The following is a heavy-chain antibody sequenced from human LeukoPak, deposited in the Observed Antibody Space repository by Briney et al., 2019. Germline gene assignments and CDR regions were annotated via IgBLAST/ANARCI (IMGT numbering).Heavy chain of an antibody. CDR3: ARSEDYGGNSD. Sequence: SETLSLTCTVSGGSISSSSYYWGWIRQPPGKGLEWIGSIYYSGSTYYNPSLKSRVTISVDTSKNQFSLKLSSVTAADTAEYYCARSEDYGGNSDWGQGTLVTVSS. CDR2: IYYSGST. J-gene: IGHJ4*02. V-gene: IGHV4-39*07. D-gene: IGHD4-23*01. CDR1: GGSISSSSYY.